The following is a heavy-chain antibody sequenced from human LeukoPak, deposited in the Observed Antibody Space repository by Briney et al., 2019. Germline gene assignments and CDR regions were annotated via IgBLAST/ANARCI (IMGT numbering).Heavy chain of an antibody. J-gene: IGHJ4*02. CDR3: ARTAYDILTGYPYYFDY. CDR1: GYTFTGYY. V-gene: IGHV1-2*02. CDR2: INPNSGGT. D-gene: IGHD3-9*01. Sequence: GASVKVSCKASGYTFTGYYMHWVRQAPGQGLEWMGWINPNSGGTNYAQKFQGRVTMTRDTSISTAYMELSRLRSDDTAVYYCARTAYDILTGYPYYFDYWGQGTLVTVSS.